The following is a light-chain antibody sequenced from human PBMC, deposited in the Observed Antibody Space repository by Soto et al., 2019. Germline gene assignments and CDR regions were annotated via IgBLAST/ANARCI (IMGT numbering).Light chain of an antibody. V-gene: IGKV3-11*01. CDR2: DAS. CDR1: QSIRTY. J-gene: IGKJ4*01. Sequence: EIVLTQSPATLSLSPGEGATLSCRASQSIRTYLGWYQQKPGQAPRLLIYDASNRATGIPARFSGSGSGTDFTLTISSPEPEDFAVYYCQQRIDWPLTFGGGTKVEIK. CDR3: QQRIDWPLT.